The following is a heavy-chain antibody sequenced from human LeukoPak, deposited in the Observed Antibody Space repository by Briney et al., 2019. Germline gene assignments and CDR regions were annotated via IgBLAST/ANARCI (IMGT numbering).Heavy chain of an antibody. V-gene: IGHV3-11*06. J-gene: IGHJ5*02. CDR1: GFTFSDYY. CDR3: ARDGIGHDFWSGYYNNWFDP. Sequence: KPGGSLRLSCAASGFTFSDYYMSWIRQAPGKGLEWVSSISSSSSYIYYADSVKGRFTISRDNAKNSLYLQMNSLRAEDTAVYYCARDGIGHDFWSGYYNNWFDPWGQGTLVTVSS. D-gene: IGHD3-3*01. CDR2: ISSSSSYI.